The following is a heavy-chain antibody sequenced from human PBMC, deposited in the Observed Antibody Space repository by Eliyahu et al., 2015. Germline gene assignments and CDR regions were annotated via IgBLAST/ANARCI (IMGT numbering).Heavy chain of an antibody. D-gene: IGHD3-22*01. CDR1: GYSISSGFC. Sequence: QVQLQESGPGLVKPSETLSLTCTVSGYSISSGFCXGWIRQPPGEGLEWIGNICHTGNTYYNPSLKSRVTISVDTSKNQFSLKLTSVTAADTAIYYCARTTWVITGLPGSIDRWGQGTLVTVXS. CDR2: ICHTGNT. CDR3: ARTTWVITGLPGSIDR. V-gene: IGHV4-38-2*02. J-gene: IGHJ4*02.